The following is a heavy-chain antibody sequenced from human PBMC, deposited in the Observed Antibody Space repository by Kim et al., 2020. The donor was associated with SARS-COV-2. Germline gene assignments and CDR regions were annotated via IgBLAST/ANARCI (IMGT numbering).Heavy chain of an antibody. CDR2: IYPGDSDT. V-gene: IGHV5-51*01. CDR3: ARLRFTYSSGWYYYYGMDV. J-gene: IGHJ6*02. D-gene: IGHD6-19*01. CDR1: GYSFTSYW. Sequence: GESLKISCKGSGYSFTSYWIGWVRQMPGKGLEWMGIIYPGDSDTRYSPSFQGQVTISADKSISTAYLQWSSLKASDTAMYYWARLRFTYSSGWYYYYGMDVWGQGTTVTVSS.